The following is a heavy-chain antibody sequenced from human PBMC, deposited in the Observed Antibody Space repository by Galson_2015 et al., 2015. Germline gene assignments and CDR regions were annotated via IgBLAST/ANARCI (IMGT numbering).Heavy chain of an antibody. CDR1: GYTFTNYW. J-gene: IGHJ4*02. CDR2: VYPHDSDT. V-gene: IGHV5-51*01. D-gene: IGHD1-26*01. CDR3: VRRPLYSGSYFGYFDY. Sequence: SGAEVKQPGESLKISCKGSGYTFTNYWIGWVRQMSGKGLEWMGVVYPHDSDTRYSPSFQGQVTISADKSINTAYLQWGSLKASDTAMYYCVRRPLYSGSYFGYFDYWGQGTLVTVSS.